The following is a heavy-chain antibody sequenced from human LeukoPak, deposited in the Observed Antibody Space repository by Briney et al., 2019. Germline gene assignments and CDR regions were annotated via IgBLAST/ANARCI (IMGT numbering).Heavy chain of an antibody. J-gene: IGHJ4*02. CDR2: ISYDGSNK. V-gene: IGHV3-30*18. D-gene: IGHD2-2*02. CDR1: GFTFSSYG. Sequence: PGGSLRLSCAASGFTFSSYGMHWVRQAPGKGLEWVAVISYDGSNKYYADSVKGRFTISRDNSKNTLYLQMNSLRAEDTAVYYCAKAASLIPVYWGQGTLVTVSS. CDR3: AKAASLIPVY.